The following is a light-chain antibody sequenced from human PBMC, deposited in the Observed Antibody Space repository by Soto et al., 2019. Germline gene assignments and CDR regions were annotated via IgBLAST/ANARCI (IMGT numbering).Light chain of an antibody. CDR3: HQYGGSPQT. V-gene: IGKV3-20*01. CDR2: GAS. J-gene: IGKJ1*01. CDR1: QRVSNNY. Sequence: EIVLTQSPGTLSLSPGERGTLSCRASQRVSNNYLAWYQQKPGQAPRLLIYGASNRATGIPARFSGSGSGTDFTLTINSLEPEDFAAYHCHQYGGSPQTFGQGTKVDIK.